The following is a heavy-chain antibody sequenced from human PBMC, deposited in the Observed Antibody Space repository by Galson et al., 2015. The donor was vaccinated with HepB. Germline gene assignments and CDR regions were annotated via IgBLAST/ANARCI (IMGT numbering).Heavy chain of an antibody. V-gene: IGHV2-5*02. Sequence: PALVKPTQTLTLTCTFSGFSLSTSGVGVGWIRQPPGEALEWLALIYWDDDKRYSPSLKSRLTITKDTSKNQVVLTMTNMDPVDTATYYCARTVWAYYDILTGWMLGNWFDPWGQGTLVTVSS. D-gene: IGHD3-9*01. CDR3: ARTVWAYYDILTGWMLGNWFDP. CDR2: IYWDDDK. J-gene: IGHJ5*02. CDR1: GFSLSTSGVG.